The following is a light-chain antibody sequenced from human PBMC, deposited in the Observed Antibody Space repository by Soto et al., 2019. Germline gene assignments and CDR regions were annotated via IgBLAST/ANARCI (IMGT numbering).Light chain of an antibody. Sequence: DIPMTQSPSSLSASVGDRVTITCRASQNITRYLNWYQHKPGKAPELLIYAASNLQDGVPSRFSGSGSGTEFTLTISSLQPEDFALYYCQQTYSTPASTFGQGT. J-gene: IGKJ5*01. V-gene: IGKV1-39*01. CDR3: QQTYSTPAST. CDR1: QNITRY. CDR2: AAS.